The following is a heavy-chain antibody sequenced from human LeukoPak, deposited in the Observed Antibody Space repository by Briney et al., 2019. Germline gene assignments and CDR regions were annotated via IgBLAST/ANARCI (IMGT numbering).Heavy chain of an antibody. CDR3: ATGGGAS. J-gene: IGHJ5*02. V-gene: IGHV3-7*01. CDR1: GFTFSTSW. D-gene: IGHD3-3*01. CDR2: ITQEESER. Sequence: GGSLTHPCAASGFTFSTSWMNWVRQAPGKGLEWVAMITQEESERYYVDSVKGRFIISRDNVKSSLYLQMNSLRAEDTAVYYCATGGGASWGQGTLATVSS.